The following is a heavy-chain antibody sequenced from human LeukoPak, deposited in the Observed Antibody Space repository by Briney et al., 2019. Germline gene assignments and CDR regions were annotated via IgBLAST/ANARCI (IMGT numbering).Heavy chain of an antibody. CDR1: GFTFSSYS. CDR3: ARGPQPGRSFDI. J-gene: IGHJ3*02. D-gene: IGHD1-1*01. V-gene: IGHV3-21*01. Sequence: PGGSLRLSXAASGFTFSSYSMNWVRQAPGKGLEWVSSISSSSSYIYYADSVKGRFTISRDNAKNSLYLQMNSLRAEDTAVYYCARGPQPGRSFDIWGQGTMVTVSS. CDR2: ISSSSSYI.